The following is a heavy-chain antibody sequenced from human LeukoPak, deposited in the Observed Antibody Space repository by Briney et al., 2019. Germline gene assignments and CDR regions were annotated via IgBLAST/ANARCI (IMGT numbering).Heavy chain of an antibody. CDR2: IYYSGST. Sequence: SQTLSLTSTVSGVSISSGGYYWSWIRQHPGKGLEWIGYIYYSGSTYYNPSLKSRVTISVDTSKNQFSLKLSSVTAADTAVYYCARHGSSNWFDPWGQGTLVTVSS. J-gene: IGHJ5*02. CDR3: ARHGSSNWFDP. V-gene: IGHV4-31*03. CDR1: GVSISSGGYY.